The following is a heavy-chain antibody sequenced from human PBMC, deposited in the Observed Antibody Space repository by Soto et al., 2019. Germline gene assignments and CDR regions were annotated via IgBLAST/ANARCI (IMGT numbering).Heavy chain of an antibody. CDR1: GGTFSSYA. CDR3: ARDLLDCSSTSCYGRFDP. CDR2: IIPIFGTA. Sequence: GASVKVSCKASGGTFSSYAISWVRQAPGQGLEWMGGIIPIFGTANYAQKFQGRVTITADESTSTAYMELSSLRSEDTAVYYCARDLLDCSSTSCYGRFDPWGQGTLVTVSS. D-gene: IGHD2-2*01. V-gene: IGHV1-69*13. J-gene: IGHJ5*02.